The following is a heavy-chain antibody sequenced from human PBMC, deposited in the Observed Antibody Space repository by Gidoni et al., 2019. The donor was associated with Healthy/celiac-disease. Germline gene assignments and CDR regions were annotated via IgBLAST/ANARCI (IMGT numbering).Heavy chain of an antibody. D-gene: IGHD5-12*01. Sequence: QVQLQQWGAGLLKPSETLSLTCAVYGGSFRGYSWSWIRPPPGKGLEWIGEINHSGSTNYNPSRKSRVTISVDTSKNQFSLKLSSVTAADTAVYYCARDRRDGYKSRGFDPWGQGTLVTVSS. CDR3: ARDRRDGYKSRGFDP. V-gene: IGHV4-34*01. J-gene: IGHJ5*02. CDR1: GGSFRGYS. CDR2: INHSGST.